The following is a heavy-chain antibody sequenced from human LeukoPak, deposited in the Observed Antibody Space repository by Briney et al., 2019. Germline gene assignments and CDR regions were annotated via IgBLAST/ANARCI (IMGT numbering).Heavy chain of an antibody. Sequence: ASVKVSCKASGGTFSSYAISWVRQAPGQGLEWMGRIIPILGIANYAQKFQGRVTITADKSTSTAYMELSSLRSEDTAVYYCARHLGGPRIQLWLAAFDIWGQGTMVTVSS. J-gene: IGHJ3*02. CDR3: ARHLGGPRIQLWLAAFDI. D-gene: IGHD5-18*01. V-gene: IGHV1-69*04. CDR1: GGTFSSYA. CDR2: IIPILGIA.